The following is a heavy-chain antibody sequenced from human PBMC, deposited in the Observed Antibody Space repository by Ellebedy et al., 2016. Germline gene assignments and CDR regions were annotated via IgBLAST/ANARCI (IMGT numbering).Heavy chain of an antibody. Sequence: GESLKISXAASGFTFSSYAMSWVRQAPGKGLEWVSAISGSGGSTYYADSVKGRFTISRDNAKNTLYLQMNSLRAEDTAVYYCAIKRGPFDYWGQGTLVTVSS. J-gene: IGHJ4*02. V-gene: IGHV3-23*01. CDR1: GFTFSSYA. D-gene: IGHD3-10*01. CDR3: AIKRGPFDY. CDR2: ISGSGGST.